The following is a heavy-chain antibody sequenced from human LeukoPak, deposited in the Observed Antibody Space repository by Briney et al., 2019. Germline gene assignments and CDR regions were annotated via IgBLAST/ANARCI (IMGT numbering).Heavy chain of an antibody. J-gene: IGHJ4*02. CDR3: VRDFMYNTACTGC. CDR2: IYSRGDT. D-gene: IGHD5-18*01. V-gene: IGHV3-66*01. CDR1: EFIVSINY. Sequence: GGSLRLSCAASEFIVSINYMTWVRQAPGKGLEWVSLIYSRGDTKYADSVKGRFTISRDNSKNTLYLQMGSLRTEDTAVYYCVRDFMYNTACTGCWGQGTLVTVSS.